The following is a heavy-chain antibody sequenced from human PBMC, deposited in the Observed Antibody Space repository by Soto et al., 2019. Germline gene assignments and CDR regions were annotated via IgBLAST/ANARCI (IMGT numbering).Heavy chain of an antibody. D-gene: IGHD5-18*01. J-gene: IGHJ5*02. Sequence: QVQLVQSGAEVKKPGSSVKVSCKASGGTFSSYAISWVRQAPGQGLEWMGGIFPIFGTANHAQKFQGRVTITEEESTSTAYMELSSLRSEDTAVYYCAGDRGETAMAINWFDHWCQGTLVTVAS. CDR1: GGTFSSYA. CDR3: AGDRGETAMAINWFDH. CDR2: IFPIFGTA. V-gene: IGHV1-69*01.